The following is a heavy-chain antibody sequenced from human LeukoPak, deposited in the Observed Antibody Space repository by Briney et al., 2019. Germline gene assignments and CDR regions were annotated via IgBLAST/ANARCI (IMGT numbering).Heavy chain of an antibody. J-gene: IGHJ4*02. Sequence: PGGSLRLSCAASGFTFSSYVMSWVRQAPGKGLEWVSAISGPGGGTYYADSVKGRFTISRDNSKNTLYLQMNSLRVEDTAIYYCAKAPQGYNSYALPANWGQGTLVTVSS. D-gene: IGHD2/OR15-2a*01. V-gene: IGHV3-23*01. CDR3: AKAPQGYNSYALPAN. CDR1: GFTFSSYV. CDR2: ISGPGGGT.